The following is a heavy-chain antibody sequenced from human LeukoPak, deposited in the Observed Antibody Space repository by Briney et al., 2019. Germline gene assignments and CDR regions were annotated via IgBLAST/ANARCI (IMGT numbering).Heavy chain of an antibody. J-gene: IGHJ4*02. D-gene: IGHD5-18*01. CDR3: ARGRAYSHGEPRTKHTAY. CDR2: INHSGST. CDR1: GGSFSGYY. Sequence: SETLSLTCAVYGGSFSGYYWSWIRQPPGKGLEWIGEINHSGSTNYNPSLKSRVTISVDTSKNQFSLKLSSVTAADTALYYSARGRAYSHGEPRTKHTAYWSQGPLVPASS. V-gene: IGHV4-34*01.